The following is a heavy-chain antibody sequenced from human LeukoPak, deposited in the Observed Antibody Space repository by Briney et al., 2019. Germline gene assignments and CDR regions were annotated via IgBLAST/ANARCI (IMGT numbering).Heavy chain of an antibody. CDR2: IYYSGST. J-gene: IGHJ4*02. CDR3: ARHGFEWELPQYYFDY. CDR1: GGSISSYY. Sequence: PSETLSLTCTVSGGSISSYYWSWIRQPPGKGLEWIGYIYYSGSTNHNPSLKSRVTISVDTSKNQFSLKLSSVTAAGTAVYYCARHGFEWELPQYYFDYWGQGALVTVSS. D-gene: IGHD1-26*01. V-gene: IGHV4-59*08.